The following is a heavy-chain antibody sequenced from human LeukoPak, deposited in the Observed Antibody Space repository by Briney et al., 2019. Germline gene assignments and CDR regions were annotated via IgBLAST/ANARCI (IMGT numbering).Heavy chain of an antibody. D-gene: IGHD3-9*01. J-gene: IGHJ4*02. V-gene: IGHV1-2*02. CDR3: ARDLVQDDILTS. Sequence: AASVKVSCKASGYTFTGYYMHWVRQAPGQGLEWMGWINPNSGGTNCAQKFQGRVTMTRDTSISTAYMELSRLRSDDTAVYYCARDLVQDDILTSWGQGTLVTVSS. CDR1: GYTFTGYY. CDR2: INPNSGGT.